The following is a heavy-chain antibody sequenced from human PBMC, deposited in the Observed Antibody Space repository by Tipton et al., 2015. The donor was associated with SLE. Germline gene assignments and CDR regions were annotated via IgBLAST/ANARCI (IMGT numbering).Heavy chain of an antibody. D-gene: IGHD2-2*01. V-gene: IGHV3-30*02. CDR2: IRYDGSNK. J-gene: IGHJ6*03. Sequence: SLRLSCAASGFTFSSYGMHWVRQAPGKGLERVAFIRYDGSNKYYADSVKGRFTISRDNSKNTLYLQMNSLRAEDTAVYYCAREKVPAGKYYYYMDVWGKGTTVTVSS. CDR1: GFTFSSYG. CDR3: AREKVPAGKYYYYMDV.